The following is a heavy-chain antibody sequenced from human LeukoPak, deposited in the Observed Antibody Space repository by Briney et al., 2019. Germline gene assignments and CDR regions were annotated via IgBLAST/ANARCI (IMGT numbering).Heavy chain of an antibody. CDR3: ARVTLAVSSSWYGNYYYYGMDV. V-gene: IGHV4-39*07. CDR2: IYYSGST. CDR1: GGSISSSSYY. Sequence: SETLSLTCTVSGGSISSSSYYWGWIRQPPGKGLEWIGSIYYSGSTYYNPSLKSRVTISVDTSKNQFSLKLSSVTAADTAVYYCARVTLAVSSSWYGNYYYYGMDVWGQGATVTVSS. D-gene: IGHD6-13*01. J-gene: IGHJ6*02.